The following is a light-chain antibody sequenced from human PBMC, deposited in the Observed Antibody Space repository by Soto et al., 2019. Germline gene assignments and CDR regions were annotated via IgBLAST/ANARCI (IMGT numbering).Light chain of an antibody. CDR2: DNN. Sequence: QSVLTQPPSVSAAPGQKVTISCSGGSSNIGDNFVSWYQQLPGTAPKLLIYDNNKRPSGIPDRFSGSKSGTSATLGITGLQTGDEADYYCGTWDNNLSVVVFGGGTKLTVL. CDR3: GTWDNNLSVVV. J-gene: IGLJ2*01. V-gene: IGLV1-51*01. CDR1: SSNIGDNF.